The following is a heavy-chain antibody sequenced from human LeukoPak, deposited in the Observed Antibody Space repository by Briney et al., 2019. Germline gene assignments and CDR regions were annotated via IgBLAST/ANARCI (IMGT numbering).Heavy chain of an antibody. D-gene: IGHD2-8*02. Sequence: SETLSLTCTVSVGSLSTYYGNCIRQAPGKGLECSGYIYYSGSTNYNPSLKSRVAMSVDTSRNQFCLKLSSVTAADTAIYYCARPQVEYNNGRGSQGYYSYGMDVWGQGTTVTVSS. J-gene: IGHJ6*02. CDR1: VGSLSTYY. CDR3: ARPQVEYNNGRGSQGYYSYGMDV. CDR2: IYYSGST. V-gene: IGHV4-59*01.